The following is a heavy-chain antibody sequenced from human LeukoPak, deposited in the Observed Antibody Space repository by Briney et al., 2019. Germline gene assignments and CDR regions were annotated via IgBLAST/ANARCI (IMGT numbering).Heavy chain of an antibody. CDR1: GITFTDHY. CDR3: ARTKSEPTSGQHHGLDN. Sequence: PGGSLRLSCAASGITFTDHYMNWIRQAPGKGLEWLSYISTSGRTIAYADSVKGRFTISRDNAKNSLYLQMNSLRADDTAVYYCARTKSEPTSGQHHGLDNWGQGTLVTVSS. CDR2: ISTSGRTI. J-gene: IGHJ4*02. V-gene: IGHV3-11*01. D-gene: IGHD1-14*01.